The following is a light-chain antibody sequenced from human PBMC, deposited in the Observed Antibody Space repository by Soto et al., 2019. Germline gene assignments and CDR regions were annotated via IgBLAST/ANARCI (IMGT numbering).Light chain of an antibody. V-gene: IGLV1-40*01. CDR1: SSNIGAGYD. CDR2: GNS. J-gene: IGLJ1*01. CDR3: QFYDSRDV. Sequence: QSVLTQPPSVSGAPGQRVTISCTGSSSNIGAGYDVHWYQQLPGTAPKLLIYGNSNRPSGVPDRFSGSKSGTSASLAITGLQAEDEADYYCQFYDSRDVFGTGTKVTVL.